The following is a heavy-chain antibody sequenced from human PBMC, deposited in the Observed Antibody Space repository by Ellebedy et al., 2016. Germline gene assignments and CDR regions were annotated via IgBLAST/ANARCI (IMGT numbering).Heavy chain of an antibody. CDR1: GFTFSSYA. CDR2: ISGSGGST. CDR3: AKDEPVVPAAPYYYGMDV. J-gene: IGHJ6*02. D-gene: IGHD2-2*01. Sequence: GGSLRLSXAASGFTFSSYAMSWVRQAPGKGLEWVSAISGSGGSTYYADSVKGRFTISRDNSKNTLYLQMNSLRAEDTAVYYCAKDEPVVPAAPYYYGMDVWGQGTTVTVSS. V-gene: IGHV3-23*01.